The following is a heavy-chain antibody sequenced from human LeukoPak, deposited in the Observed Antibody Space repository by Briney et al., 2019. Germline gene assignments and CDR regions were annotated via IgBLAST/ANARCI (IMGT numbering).Heavy chain of an antibody. CDR3: TTHIAARNLSPFDY. Sequence: GGSLRLSCAASGFTFSNAWMSWVRRAPGKGLEWVGRIKSKTDGGTTDYAAPVKGRFTISRDDSKNTLYLQMNSLKTEDTAVYYCTTHIAARNLSPFDYWGQGTLVTVSS. CDR1: GFTFSNAW. J-gene: IGHJ4*02. V-gene: IGHV3-15*01. D-gene: IGHD6-6*01. CDR2: IKSKTDGGTT.